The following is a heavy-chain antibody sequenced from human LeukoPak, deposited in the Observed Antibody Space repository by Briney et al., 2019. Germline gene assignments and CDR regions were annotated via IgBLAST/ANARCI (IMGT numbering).Heavy chain of an antibody. CDR1: GFTFDDYA. Sequence: GGSLRLSCAASGFTFDDYAMHWVRQAPGKGLEWVSGISWNSGSIGYADSVKGRFTISRDNAKNSLYLQMNSLRAEDTALYYCAKDAEQLAGPGSLDYWGQGTLVTVSS. D-gene: IGHD1/OR15-1a*01. J-gene: IGHJ4*02. CDR2: ISWNSGSI. CDR3: AKDAEQLAGPGSLDY. V-gene: IGHV3-9*01.